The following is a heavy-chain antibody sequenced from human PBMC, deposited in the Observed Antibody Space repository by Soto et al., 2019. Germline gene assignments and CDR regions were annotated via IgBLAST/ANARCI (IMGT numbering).Heavy chain of an antibody. V-gene: IGHV4-59*08. CDR3: VLSKANLSDLVDS. J-gene: IGHJ5*01. D-gene: IGHD3-3*01. CDR2: IYYTGST. Sequence: SETLSLTCTVSGGCLEGYYWSWIRQTPGKGLEWIGQIYYTGSTNYNPSLKSRVTISVDPSKKHFYLKLSSVTAGDTAISFCVLSKANLSDLVDS. CDR1: GGCLEGYY.